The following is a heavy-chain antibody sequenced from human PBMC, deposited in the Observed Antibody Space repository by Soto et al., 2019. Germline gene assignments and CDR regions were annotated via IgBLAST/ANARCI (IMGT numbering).Heavy chain of an antibody. J-gene: IGHJ4*01. CDR1: GYTFTSYG. CDR2: ISAYNGNT. V-gene: IGHV1-18*01. CDR3: ERDPYAYCGGDCYLDYFDY. Sequence: ASVKVSCKASGYTFTSYGISWVRQAPGQGLEWMGWISAYNGNTNYAQKLQGRVTVTTXTXXSXXXMXLXXTPSDDTAVYYCERDPYAYCGGDCYLDYFDYWG. D-gene: IGHD2-21*02.